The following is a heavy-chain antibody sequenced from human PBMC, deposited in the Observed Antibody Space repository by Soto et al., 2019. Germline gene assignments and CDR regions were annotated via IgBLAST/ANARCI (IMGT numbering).Heavy chain of an antibody. V-gene: IGHV3-53*01. J-gene: IGHJ5*02. CDR3: ARLGPYGSESYSFRYNRFDP. CDR1: GFTVSSSH. CDR2: IYSGGSS. D-gene: IGHD3-10*01. Sequence: GGSLILSCTTSGFTVSSSHMTWVRQAPGKRLERVSVIYSGGSSYYAVSVQGRFTISRDNSKNTVYLQMNSLRGEDTAMYYCARLGPYGSESYSFRYNRFDPWGQGTLVTVSS.